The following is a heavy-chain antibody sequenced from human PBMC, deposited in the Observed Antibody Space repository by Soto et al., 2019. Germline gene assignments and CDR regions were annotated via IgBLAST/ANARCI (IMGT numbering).Heavy chain of an antibody. D-gene: IGHD2-2*01. CDR2: INHSGST. CDR1: GGSFSGYY. V-gene: IGHV4-34*01. J-gene: IGHJ6*03. Sequence: QVQLQQWGAGLLKPSETLSLTCAVYGGSFSGYYWSWIRQPPGKGLEWIGEINHSGSTNYNPSLKIRVTISVDTSKNQYSLKLSSVTAADTAVYYCARSYCSSTSCYRRTNYYYYYMDVRGKGTTVTVSS. CDR3: ARSYCSSTSCYRRTNYYYYYMDV.